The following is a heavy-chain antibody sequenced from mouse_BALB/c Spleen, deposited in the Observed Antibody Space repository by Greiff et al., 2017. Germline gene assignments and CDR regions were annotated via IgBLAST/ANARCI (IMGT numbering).Heavy chain of an antibody. J-gene: IGHJ2*01. D-gene: IGHD1-1*01. Sequence: DVMLVESGGGLVQPGGSLRLSCATSGFTFTDYYMSWVRQPPGKALEWLGFIRNKANGYTTEYSASVKGRFTISRDNSQSILYLQMNTLRAEDSATYYCARDLLDYFDYCGQGTTLTVSS. CDR2: IRNKANGYTT. CDR1: GFTFTDYY. V-gene: IGHV7-3*02. CDR3: ARDLLDYFDY.